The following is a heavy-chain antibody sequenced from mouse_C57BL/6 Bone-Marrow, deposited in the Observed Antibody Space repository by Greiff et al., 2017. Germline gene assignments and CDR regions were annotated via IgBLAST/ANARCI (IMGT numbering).Heavy chain of an antibody. Sequence: VQLQQSGAELVRPGASVKLSCTASGFNINDDYMHWVKQRPEQGLEWIGWIDPENGDTEYAPKFQGKATITAATSSNTASLQLRSLTSEDTAVDYCTYMIRYAMDYWGQGTSVTGSS. D-gene: IGHD2-4*01. CDR2: IDPENGDT. V-gene: IGHV14-4*01. CDR3: TYMIRYAMDY. J-gene: IGHJ4*01. CDR1: GFNINDDY.